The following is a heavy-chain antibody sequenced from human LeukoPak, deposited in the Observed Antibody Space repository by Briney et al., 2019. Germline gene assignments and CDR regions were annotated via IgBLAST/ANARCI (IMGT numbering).Heavy chain of an antibody. CDR2: IYSGGTT. Sequence: GGSLRLSCAASGFTVSSNYMSWVRQAPGKGLEWVSIIYSGGTTYYADSVKGRFTISRDNSKNTLYLQMNCLRAEDTAVYYCARDPFGAKGLFHSWGQGTLVTVSS. V-gene: IGHV3-53*01. D-gene: IGHD1-26*01. CDR1: GFTVSSNY. CDR3: ARDPFGAKGLFHS. J-gene: IGHJ4*02.